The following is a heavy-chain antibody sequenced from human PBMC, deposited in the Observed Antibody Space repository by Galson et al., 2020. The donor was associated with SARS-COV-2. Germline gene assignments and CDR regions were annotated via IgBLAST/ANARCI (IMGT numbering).Heavy chain of an antibody. J-gene: IGHJ6*02. CDR2: IWYDGSNK. D-gene: IGHD2-2*02. V-gene: IGHV3-33*01. CDR1: GFTFSSYG. Sequence: GGSLRLSCAASGFTFSSYGMHWVRQAPGKGLEWVAVIWYDGSNKYYADSVKGRFTISRDNSKNTLYLQMNSLRAEDTAVYYCAREPAAINYYYGMDVWGQGTTVTVSS. CDR3: AREPAAINYYYGMDV.